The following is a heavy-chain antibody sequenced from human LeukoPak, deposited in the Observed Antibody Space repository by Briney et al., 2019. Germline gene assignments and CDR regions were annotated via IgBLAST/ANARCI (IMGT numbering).Heavy chain of an antibody. V-gene: IGHV3-48*03. D-gene: IGHD2-2*01. CDR1: GFTFSSYE. J-gene: IGHJ5*02. CDR3: VRGCQKGYCSNTFAAWFDP. Sequence: GGSLRLSCAASGFTFSSYEMNWVRQAPGKGLEWVSYISSSGSTIYYADSVKGRFTISRDNAKNSLYLQMTSLRAEDTAFYYCVRGCQKGYCSNTFAAWFDPWGQGTLVTVSS. CDR2: ISSSGSTI.